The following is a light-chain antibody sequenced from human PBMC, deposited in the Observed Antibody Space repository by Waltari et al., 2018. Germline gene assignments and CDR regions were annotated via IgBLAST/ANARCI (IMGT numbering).Light chain of an antibody. CDR3: QQYGNSPFT. J-gene: IGKJ2*01. Sequence: EIMLTQSPGTLSLSPGERATLSCRASQSVSSNYLAWYQQKPGQAPRLLLYGPSSRASCIPDMFSCSGSATDFTLSITRLEPEDFAVSYCQQYGNSPFTFGQGTKLAI. CDR2: GPS. CDR1: QSVSSNY. V-gene: IGKV3-20*01.